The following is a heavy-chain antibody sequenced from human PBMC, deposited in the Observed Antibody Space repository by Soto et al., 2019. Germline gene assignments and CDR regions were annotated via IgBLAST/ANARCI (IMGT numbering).Heavy chain of an antibody. J-gene: IGHJ4*02. CDR3: ATRLPSDY. Sequence: QTPLVQSGPEEKKPGASVKVSCKASGYTFSGYHVYWVRQAPGQGLEWMGWINPYNGDTSYPQKFQGRVTLSRDTSISTAYLELRRLRSDDTAVYYCATRLPSDYWGQGTLVTVSS. V-gene: IGHV1-2*02. CDR1: GYTFSGYH. CDR2: INPYNGDT. D-gene: IGHD4-17*01.